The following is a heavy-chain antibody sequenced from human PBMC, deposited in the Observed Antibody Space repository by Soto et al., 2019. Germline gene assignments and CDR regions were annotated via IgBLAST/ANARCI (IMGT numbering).Heavy chain of an antibody. V-gene: IGHV3-23*01. Sequence: PGGSLRLSCAASGFTFSSYAMSWVRQAPGKGLKWVSAISGSGGSTYYADSVKGRFTISRDNSKNTLYLQMNSLRAEDTAVYYCAKDHPATNDYDILTGPAKGMDVWGQGTTVTVSS. CDR3: AKDHPATNDYDILTGPAKGMDV. D-gene: IGHD3-9*01. CDR2: ISGSGGST. CDR1: GFTFSSYA. J-gene: IGHJ6*02.